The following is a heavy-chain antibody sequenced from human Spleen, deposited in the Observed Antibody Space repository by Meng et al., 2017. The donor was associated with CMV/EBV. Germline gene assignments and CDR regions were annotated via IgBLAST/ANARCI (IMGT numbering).Heavy chain of an antibody. V-gene: IGHV3-72*01. CDR2: SRSKLRRYTT. CDR1: GFPFSDYY. J-gene: IGHJ6*02. CDR3: GRDMDV. Sequence: GESLKISCAASGFPFSDYYMDWVRQAPGKRLEWVGRSRSKLRRYTTEYAASVKGRFTISRDESQGSLYLQMSGLKSADTAVYYCGRDMDVWGQGTTVTVSS.